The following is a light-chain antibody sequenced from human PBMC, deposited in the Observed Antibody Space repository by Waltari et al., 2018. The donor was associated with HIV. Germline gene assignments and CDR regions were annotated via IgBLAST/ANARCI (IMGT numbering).Light chain of an antibody. V-gene: IGLV2-14*03. CDR3: SSYTSSSTLV. CDR1: SSDVGDYNY. Sequence: QSALTQPASVSGSPGQSITISCTGTSSDVGDYNYVSWYQQHPGKAPKLMIYDVTYRPSGVSNRFSGSKSGNTASLTSSGLQAEDEADYYCSSYTSSSTLVFGGGTKVTVL. J-gene: IGLJ2*01. CDR2: DVT.